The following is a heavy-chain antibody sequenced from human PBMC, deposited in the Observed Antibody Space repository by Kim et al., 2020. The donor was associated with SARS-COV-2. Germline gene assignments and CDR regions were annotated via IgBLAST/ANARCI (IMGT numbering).Heavy chain of an antibody. Sequence: GGSLRLSCAASGFTFGDYAMHWVRQAPGKGLEWVSGISWNSGSIGYADSVKGRFTISRDNAKNSLYLQMNSLRAEDTALYYCAKGGLRYDSSAPPYYWGQGTLVIVSS. CDR2: ISWNSGSI. V-gene: IGHV3-9*01. D-gene: IGHD3-22*01. CDR1: GFTFGDYA. J-gene: IGHJ4*02. CDR3: AKGGLRYDSSAPPYY.